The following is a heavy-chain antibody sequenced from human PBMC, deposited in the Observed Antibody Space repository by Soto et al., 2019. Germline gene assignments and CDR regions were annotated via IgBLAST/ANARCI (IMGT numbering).Heavy chain of an antibody. Sequence: GGSLRLSCAASGFTFSSYGMHWVCQAPGKGLEWVAVIWYDGSNKYYAYSVKGRLTISRDNSKNTLYLQMNSLRAEDTAVYYCATGGGASPSSAEYFQHWGQGTLVTVSS. CDR2: IWYDGSNK. V-gene: IGHV3-33*01. J-gene: IGHJ1*01. D-gene: IGHD1-26*01. CDR1: GFTFSSYG. CDR3: ATGGGASPSSAEYFQH.